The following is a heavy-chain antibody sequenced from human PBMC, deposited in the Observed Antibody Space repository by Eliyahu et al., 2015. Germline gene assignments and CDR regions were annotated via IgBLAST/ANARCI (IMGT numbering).Heavy chain of an antibody. CDR3: ARMNNYYDSSGYPEVSWFDP. CDR2: IYTSGST. J-gene: IGHJ5*02. V-gene: IGHV4-4*07. Sequence: QVQLQESGPGLVKPSETLSLTCTVXGGSXSXYYXXWIRQPAGKGLEWIGRIYTSGSTNYNPSLKSRVTMSVDTSKNQFSLKLSSVTAADTAVYYCARMNNYYDSSGYPEVSWFDPWGQGTLVTVSS. CDR1: GGSXSXYY. D-gene: IGHD3-22*01.